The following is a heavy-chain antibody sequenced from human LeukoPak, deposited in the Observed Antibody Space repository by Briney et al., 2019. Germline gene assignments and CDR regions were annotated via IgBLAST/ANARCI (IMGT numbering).Heavy chain of an antibody. Sequence: SVKVSCKASGGTFISYAISWVRQAPGQGLEWMGRIIPIFGIAHYAHKFQGRVTITGDKSKSTAYVELSSLRSEDTAVYCCARGESRAVAGVFDYWGRGTLVSVPS. J-gene: IGHJ4*02. V-gene: IGHV1-69*10. CDR2: IIPIFGIA. CDR3: ARGESRAVAGVFDY. CDR1: GGTFISYA. D-gene: IGHD6-19*01.